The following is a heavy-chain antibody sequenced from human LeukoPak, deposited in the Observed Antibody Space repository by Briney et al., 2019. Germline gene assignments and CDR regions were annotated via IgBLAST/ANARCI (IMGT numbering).Heavy chain of an antibody. V-gene: IGHV4-38-2*01. CDR3: ASLYYDFWSGYYDAFDI. CDR1: GYSISSGYY. Sequence: SETLSLTCAVSGYSISSGYYWGWIRQPPGKGLEWIGSIYHSGSTYYNPSLKSRVTISVETSKNQFSLKLSSVPAADTAVYYCASLYYDFWSGYYDAFDIWGQGTMVTVSS. CDR2: IYHSGST. D-gene: IGHD3-3*01. J-gene: IGHJ3*02.